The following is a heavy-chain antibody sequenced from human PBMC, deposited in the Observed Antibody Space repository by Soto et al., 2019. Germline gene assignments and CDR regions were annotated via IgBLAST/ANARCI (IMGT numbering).Heavy chain of an antibody. D-gene: IGHD3-22*01. Sequence: GGSPSLSCAASGFTFSDPYIYWVRPAPGEGLEGGGRSRDKDQVYITEYAAFLKGRFTTSRDDSKNSLYLQMNSLKTEDTAVFYCVRTTYFSDSSGYTRCFDYWGQGTLVTVSS. V-gene: IGHV3-72*01. J-gene: IGHJ4*02. CDR3: VRTTYFSDSSGYTRCFDY. CDR1: GFTFSDPY. CDR2: SRDKDQVYIT.